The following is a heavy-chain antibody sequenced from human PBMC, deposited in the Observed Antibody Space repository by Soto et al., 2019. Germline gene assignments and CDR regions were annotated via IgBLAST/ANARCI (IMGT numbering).Heavy chain of an antibody. V-gene: IGHV4-34*01. Sequence: PSETLSLTCAVYGGSFSGYYWSWIRQPPGKGLEWIGEINHSGSTNYNPSLKSRVTISVDTSKNQFSLKLSSVTAADTAVYYCAREQVILMVGEDLLGPTYGKGVWGQGTTVTVSS. D-gene: IGHD3-10*02. J-gene: IGHJ6*02. CDR2: INHSGST. CDR3: AREQVILMVGEDLLGPTYGKGV. CDR1: GGSFSGYY.